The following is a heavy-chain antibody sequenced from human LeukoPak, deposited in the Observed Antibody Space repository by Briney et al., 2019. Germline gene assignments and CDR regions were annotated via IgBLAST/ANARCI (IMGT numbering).Heavy chain of an antibody. CDR3: GGSGSYYIAI. Sequence: AGPLRLSCADSGFTFSSYAMTWLRQAPGKVLQWFSAISGSGGSTYYADSVKGRFTISRDNSKNTLYLQMNSLRAEDTAVYYCGGSGSYYIAIWGQGTLVTVSS. CDR2: ISGSGGST. CDR1: GFTFSSYA. D-gene: IGHD3-10*01. V-gene: IGHV3-23*01. J-gene: IGHJ4*02.